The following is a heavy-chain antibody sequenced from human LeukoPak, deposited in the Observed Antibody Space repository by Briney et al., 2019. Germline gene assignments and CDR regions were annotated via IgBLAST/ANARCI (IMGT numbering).Heavy chain of an antibody. Sequence: SETLSLTCTVSGGSISSGSGNYYWTWIRQPAGKGLEWIGHIFSSGRTNYKPSLKSRVTISVDTSKNQFSLKLSSVTAADTAVYYWATMVRGFIDYWGQGTLVTVSP. J-gene: IGHJ4*02. CDR1: GGSISSGSGNYY. V-gene: IGHV4-61*09. CDR3: ATMVRGFIDY. CDR2: IFSSGRT. D-gene: IGHD3-10*01.